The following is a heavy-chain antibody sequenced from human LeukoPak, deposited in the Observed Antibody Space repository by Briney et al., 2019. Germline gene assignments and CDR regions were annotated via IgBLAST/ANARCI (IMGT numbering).Heavy chain of an antibody. J-gene: IGHJ4*02. CDR2: ISGSGGST. Sequence: GGSLRLSCAASGFTFSSYAMSWARQAPGKGLEWVSAISGSGGSTYYADSVKGRFTISRDNAKNSLYLQMNSLRAEDTAVYYCARDSGSSSFDYWGQGTLVTVSS. CDR3: ARDSGSSSFDY. D-gene: IGHD1-26*01. CDR1: GFTFSSYA. V-gene: IGHV3-23*01.